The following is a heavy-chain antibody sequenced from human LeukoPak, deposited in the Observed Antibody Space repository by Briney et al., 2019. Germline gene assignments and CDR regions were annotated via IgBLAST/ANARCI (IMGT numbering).Heavy chain of an antibody. CDR2: IYYSGST. CDR3: ASSILFREYYYYGMDV. V-gene: IGHV4-59*01. Sequence: SETLSLTCTVSGGSISSYYWSWIRQPPGKGLEWIGYIYYSGSTNYNPSLKSRVAISVDTSKNQFSLKLSSVTAADTAVYYCASSILFREYYYYGMDVWGQGTTVTVSS. J-gene: IGHJ6*02. CDR1: GGSISSYY. D-gene: IGHD2-21*01.